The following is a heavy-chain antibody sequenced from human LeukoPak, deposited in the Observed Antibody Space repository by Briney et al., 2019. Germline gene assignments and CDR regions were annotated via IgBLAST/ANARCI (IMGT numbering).Heavy chain of an antibody. Sequence: GESLKISCKGSGYSFTSYWIGWVRQMPGKGLEWMGIIYPGDSDTRCSPSFQGQVTISADKSISTAYLQWSSLKASDTAMYYCARTIVVVPAAIPMGAFDIWGQGTMVTVSS. CDR2: IYPGDSDT. J-gene: IGHJ3*02. CDR3: ARTIVVVPAAIPMGAFDI. V-gene: IGHV5-51*01. D-gene: IGHD2-2*02. CDR1: GYSFTSYW.